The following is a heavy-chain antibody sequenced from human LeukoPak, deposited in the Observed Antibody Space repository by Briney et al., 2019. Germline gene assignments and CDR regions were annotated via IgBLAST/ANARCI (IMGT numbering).Heavy chain of an antibody. Sequence: GGSLRLSCVVSGFTLSSDWMSWVRQAPGKGLEWVANIKKDGIEKYYVESVKGRFTISRDNAKNSLSLQMNSLRAEDTAVYYCARGRYSSRSGGYYFDIWGQGTLVTVSS. CDR1: GFTLSSDW. CDR2: IKKDGIEK. D-gene: IGHD2-2*01. CDR3: ARGRYSSRSGGYYFDI. J-gene: IGHJ4*02. V-gene: IGHV3-7*01.